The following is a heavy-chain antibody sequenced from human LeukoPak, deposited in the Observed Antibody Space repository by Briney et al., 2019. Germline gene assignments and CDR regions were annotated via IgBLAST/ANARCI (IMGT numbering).Heavy chain of an antibody. Sequence: GGSLRLSCVVSGFTLSSDWMSWVRQAPGKGLEWVANIKKDGIEKYYVESVKGRFTISRDNAKNSLSLQMNSLRAEDTAVYYCARGRYSSRSGGYYFDIWGQGTLVTVSS. CDR1: GFTLSSDW. CDR2: IKKDGIEK. D-gene: IGHD2-2*01. CDR3: ARGRYSSRSGGYYFDI. J-gene: IGHJ4*02. V-gene: IGHV3-7*01.